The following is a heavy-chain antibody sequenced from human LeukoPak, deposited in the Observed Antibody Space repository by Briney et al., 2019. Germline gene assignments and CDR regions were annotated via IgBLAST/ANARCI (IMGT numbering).Heavy chain of an antibody. Sequence: GGSLRLSCAASGFIVSHKYMAWVRQAPGKGLEWLSIIYAGGNSVSADSVKGRFVISRDNSRNTVHLQMSSLRDDDTAVYYCARGQIDLLRNYFDSWGPGTLVAVSS. CDR3: ARGQIDLLRNYFDS. J-gene: IGHJ4*02. CDR1: GFIVSHKY. V-gene: IGHV3-66*01. D-gene: IGHD3-22*01. CDR2: IYAGGNS.